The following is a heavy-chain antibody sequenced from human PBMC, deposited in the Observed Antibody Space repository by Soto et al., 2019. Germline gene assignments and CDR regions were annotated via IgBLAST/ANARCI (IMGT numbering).Heavy chain of an antibody. CDR2: ISWNSGTI. CDR1: GFTFDDYA. CDR3: AKSPAYGLRSAIDY. Sequence: EVQLVESGGGLVQPGRSLRLSCAASGFTFDDYAMHWVRQAPGKGLEWVSGISWNSGTIGYADSVKGRFTISRDNAKNSLYLQMNSLRTEDTALYYCAKSPAYGLRSAIDYWGQGTLVTVSS. J-gene: IGHJ4*02. V-gene: IGHV3-9*01. D-gene: IGHD5-12*01.